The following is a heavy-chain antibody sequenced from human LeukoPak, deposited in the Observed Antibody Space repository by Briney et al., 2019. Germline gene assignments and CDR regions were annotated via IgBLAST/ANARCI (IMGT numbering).Heavy chain of an antibody. D-gene: IGHD3-10*01. Sequence: GGSLRLSCAASGFTFSSYWMSWVRQAPGKGLEWVANIKQDGSEKYYVDSVKGRFTISRDNAKNSLYLQMNSLRAEDTAVYYCARDLGYYGSGSYYLDWGQGALVTVSS. CDR3: ARDLGYYGSGSYYLD. J-gene: IGHJ4*02. V-gene: IGHV3-7*01. CDR2: IKQDGSEK. CDR1: GFTFSSYW.